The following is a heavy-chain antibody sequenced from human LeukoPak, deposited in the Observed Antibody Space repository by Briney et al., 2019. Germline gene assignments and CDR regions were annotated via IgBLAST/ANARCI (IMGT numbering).Heavy chain of an antibody. Sequence: ASVKVSCKASGYTFTSYGIIWVRQAPGQGLEWMGWISGYNGNTNHAQTLRGRVTMSTDTSTSTAYMELRSLRSDDTAVYYCARGGITMVRGDFDPWGQGTLVTVSS. CDR2: ISGYNGNT. CDR3: ARGGITMVRGDFDP. CDR1: GYTFTSYG. V-gene: IGHV1-18*01. D-gene: IGHD3-10*01. J-gene: IGHJ5*02.